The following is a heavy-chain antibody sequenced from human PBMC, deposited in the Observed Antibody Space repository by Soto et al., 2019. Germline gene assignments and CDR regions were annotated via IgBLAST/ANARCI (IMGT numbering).Heavy chain of an antibody. D-gene: IGHD3-9*01. CDR1: GGSFTGYY. CDR2: INDRGSI. Sequence: QVQLQQWGAGPLRPLETLSLTCGVSGGSFTGYYWAWIRQSPGKGLEWIGEINDRGSINYNPSLKSRVSSSVDTSKNHYSLNPRSVTAADTAVYYCARESHDILTGPPWVWYFDLWGRGTLVTVSS. CDR3: ARESHDILTGPPWVWYFDL. V-gene: IGHV4-34*01. J-gene: IGHJ2*01.